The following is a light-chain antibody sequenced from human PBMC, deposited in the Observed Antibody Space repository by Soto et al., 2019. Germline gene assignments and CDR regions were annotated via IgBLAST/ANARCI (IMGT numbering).Light chain of an antibody. CDR3: QHYNSYSEE. V-gene: IGKV1-5*03. CDR1: QTISSW. J-gene: IGKJ1*01. CDR2: KAS. Sequence: DIQMTQSPSTLSASVGDRVTITCRASQTISSWLAWYQQKPGKAPKLLIYKASTLKSGVPSRFSGSGSGTEFTLTISSLQPDDFATYYCQHYNSYSEEFGQGTKVELK.